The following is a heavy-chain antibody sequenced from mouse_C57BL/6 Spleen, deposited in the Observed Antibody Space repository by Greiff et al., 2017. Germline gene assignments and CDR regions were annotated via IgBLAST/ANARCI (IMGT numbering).Heavy chain of an antibody. Sequence: QLQQSGPELVKPGASVKISCKASGYAFSSSWMNWVKQRPGKGLEWIGRIYPGDGDTNYNGKFKGKATLTADKSSSTAYMQLSSLTSEDSAVYFCARFDGNYVYFDYWGQGTTLTVSS. CDR2: IYPGDGDT. J-gene: IGHJ2*01. CDR3: ARFDGNYVYFDY. D-gene: IGHD2-1*01. V-gene: IGHV1-82*01. CDR1: GYAFSSSW.